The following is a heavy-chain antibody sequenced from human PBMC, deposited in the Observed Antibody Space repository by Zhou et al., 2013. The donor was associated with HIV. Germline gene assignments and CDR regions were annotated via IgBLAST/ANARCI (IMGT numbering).Heavy chain of an antibody. CDR3: ARRGYSSSFDWFDP. D-gene: IGHD6-6*01. V-gene: IGHV4-59*11. CDR1: GGSISSHY. Sequence: QVQLQESGPGLVKPSETLSLTCSVSGGSISSHYWSWIRQPPGKGLEWIGYIYYSGSTNYNPSLKSRVTISVDTSKNQFSLKLSSVTAADTAVYYCARRGYSSSFDWFDPWGQGTLVTVSS. J-gene: IGHJ5*02. CDR2: IYYSGST.